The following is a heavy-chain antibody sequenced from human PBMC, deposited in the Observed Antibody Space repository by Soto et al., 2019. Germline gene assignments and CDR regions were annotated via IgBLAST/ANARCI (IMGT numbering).Heavy chain of an antibody. CDR1: GFTFSSYA. D-gene: IGHD2-2*01. J-gene: IGHJ6*02. V-gene: IGHV3-30*18. CDR3: VKSLGFCSSSSCSRDYYYYYGMDV. CDR2: ISYDGGNK. Sequence: HPGGSLRLSCAASGFTFSSYAMSWVRQAPGKGLEWVTLISYDGGNKYYADSVKGRFSISRDNSRNTLYLQMNSLRPEDAAVYYCVKSLGFCSSSSCSRDYYYYYGMDVWGQGTTVTVSS.